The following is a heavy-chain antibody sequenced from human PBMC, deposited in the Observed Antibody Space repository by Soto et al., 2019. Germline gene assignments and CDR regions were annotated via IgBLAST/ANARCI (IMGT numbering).Heavy chain of an antibody. V-gene: IGHV1-69*02. J-gene: IGHJ3*02. D-gene: IGHD2-21*01. Sequence: GASVKVSCKASGGTFSSYTISWVRQAPGQGLEWMGRIIPILGIANYAQKFQGRVTITADKSTSTAYMELSSLRSEDTAVYYCASRYCGGDCYLDPYAAFDIWGQGTMVTVS. CDR3: ASRYCGGDCYLDPYAAFDI. CDR1: GGTFSSYT. CDR2: IIPILGIA.